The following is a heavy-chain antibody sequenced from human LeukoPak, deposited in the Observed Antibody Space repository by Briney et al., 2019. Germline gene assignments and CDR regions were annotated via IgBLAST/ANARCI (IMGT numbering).Heavy chain of an antibody. CDR1: GGTFSSYA. Sequence: SVKVSCKASGGTFSSYAISWVRQAPGQGLGWMGRIIPILGIANYAQKFQGRVTITADKSTSTAYMELSSLRSEDTAVYYCARLEVVAADFDYWGQGTLVTVSS. D-gene: IGHD2-15*01. J-gene: IGHJ4*02. CDR3: ARLEVVAADFDY. V-gene: IGHV1-69*04. CDR2: IIPILGIA.